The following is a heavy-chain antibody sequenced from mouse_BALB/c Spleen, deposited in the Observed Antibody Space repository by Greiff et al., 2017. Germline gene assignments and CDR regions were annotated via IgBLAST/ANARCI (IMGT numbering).Heavy chain of an antibody. CDR2: IYPGNSDT. Sequence: VHVKQSGTVLARPGASVKMSCKASGYSFTSYWMHWVNQRPGQGLEWIGAIYPGNSDTSYNQKFKGKAKLTAVTSASTAYMELSSLTNEDSAVYYCTRGHRYGDFDYWGQGTTLTVSS. J-gene: IGHJ2*01. CDR1: GYSFTSYW. CDR3: TRGHRYGDFDY. V-gene: IGHV1-5*01. D-gene: IGHD2-14*01.